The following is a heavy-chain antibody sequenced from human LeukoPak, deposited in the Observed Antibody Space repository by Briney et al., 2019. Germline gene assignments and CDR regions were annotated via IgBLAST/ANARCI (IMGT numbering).Heavy chain of an antibody. Sequence: PGRSLRLSCAASGFTFSSYAMHWVRQAPGKGLEFVSAISSNGGSTYYAKSVKGRFTVSRDNSKNTLSLQMGSLRAEDMAVYYCARRNYYVSSGYFSGDAFDIWGQGTMVTVSS. CDR3: ARRNYYVSSGYFSGDAFDI. D-gene: IGHD3-22*01. CDR1: GFTFSSYA. J-gene: IGHJ3*02. V-gene: IGHV3-64*01. CDR2: ISSNGGST.